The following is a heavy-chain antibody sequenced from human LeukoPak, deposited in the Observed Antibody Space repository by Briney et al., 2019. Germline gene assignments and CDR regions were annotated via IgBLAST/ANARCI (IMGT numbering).Heavy chain of an antibody. Sequence: GGSLRLSCAASGFTFSSYAMSWVRQAPGKGLEWVSAVSGSGGSTYYADSVKGRFTISRDNSKNTLYLQMNSLRAEDTAVYYCAKHLNGYYYYMDVWGKGTTVTVSS. CDR3: AKHLNGYYYYMDV. CDR2: VSGSGGST. CDR1: GFTFSSYA. J-gene: IGHJ6*03. V-gene: IGHV3-23*01.